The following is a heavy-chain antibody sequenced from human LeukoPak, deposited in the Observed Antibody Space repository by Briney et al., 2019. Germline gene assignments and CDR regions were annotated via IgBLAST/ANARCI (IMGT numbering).Heavy chain of an antibody. CDR3: AREKTPYDILTGYYSAYYFDY. D-gene: IGHD3-9*01. Sequence: SETLSLTCTVSGGSISTYYWSWIRQPPGKGLEYIGYIYYSGSTNYNPSLKSRVTMSLDTSKNQFSLKLSSVTAADTAVYYCAREKTPYDILTGYYSAYYFDYWGQGTLVTVSS. J-gene: IGHJ4*02. V-gene: IGHV4-59*01. CDR1: GGSISTYY. CDR2: IYYSGST.